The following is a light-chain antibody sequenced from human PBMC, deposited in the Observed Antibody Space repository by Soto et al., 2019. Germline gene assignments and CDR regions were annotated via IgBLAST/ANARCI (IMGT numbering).Light chain of an antibody. V-gene: IGLV2-23*02. J-gene: IGLJ2*01. CDR3: CSYAGSVV. CDR2: EVN. Sequence: QSVLTQPASVSGSPGQSITISCTGSSNNIGGYSLVSWYQQSPGKVPKLLIFEVNKRPSGVSDRFSGSKSGDTASLTISGLQAEDEADYYCCSYAGSVVFGGGTKLTV. CDR1: SNNIGGYSL.